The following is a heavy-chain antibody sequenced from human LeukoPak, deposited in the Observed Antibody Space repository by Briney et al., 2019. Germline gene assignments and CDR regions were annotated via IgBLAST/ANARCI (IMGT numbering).Heavy chain of an antibody. D-gene: IGHD2-15*01. CDR3: VKDQSYCSGGSCYYYFDH. V-gene: IGHV3-64D*09. Sequence: GGSLRLSCSASGFTFRSYAMQWVRQAPGKGLEYVSAISSNGGSTYYADSVKGRFTISRDNSKNTLYLQMSSLRGEDTAVYYCVKDQSYCSGGSCYYYFDHWGQGTLVSVSS. CDR1: GFTFRSYA. CDR2: ISSNGGST. J-gene: IGHJ4*02.